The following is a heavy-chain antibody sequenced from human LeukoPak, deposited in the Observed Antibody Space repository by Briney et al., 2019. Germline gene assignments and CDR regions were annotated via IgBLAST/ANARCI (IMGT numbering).Heavy chain of an antibody. CDR2: IYHSGST. CDR3: ARLYYGSGRVDH. J-gene: IGHJ4*02. CDR1: GYSISSGYY. V-gene: IGHV4-38-2*01. Sequence: SETLSLTCAVSGYSISSGYYWGWIRQPPGKGLEWIGSIYHSGSTYYNPSLKSRVTISVDTSKNQFSLKLSSVTAADTAVYYCARLYYGSGRVDHWGQGTLVTVSS. D-gene: IGHD3-10*01.